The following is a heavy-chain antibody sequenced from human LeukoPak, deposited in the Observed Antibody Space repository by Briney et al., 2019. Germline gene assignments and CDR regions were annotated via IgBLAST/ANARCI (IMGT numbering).Heavy chain of an antibody. J-gene: IGHJ4*02. D-gene: IGHD6-19*01. Sequence: GGSLRLSCAASRFTLSNYWMSWVRQAPGKVLEWVANIKQDGSETYYVDSVKGRFTISRDNAKNSLSLQTNSLRGEDTAVYYCARQRGSGCLDYWGQGTLVTVSS. V-gene: IGHV3-7*01. CDR2: IKQDGSET. CDR3: ARQRGSGCLDY. CDR1: RFTLSNYW.